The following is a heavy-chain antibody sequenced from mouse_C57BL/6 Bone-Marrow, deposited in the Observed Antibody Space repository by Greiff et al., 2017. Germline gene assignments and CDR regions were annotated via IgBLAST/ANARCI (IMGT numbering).Heavy chain of an antibody. CDR2: IDPETGGT. Sequence: VQLQQSGAELVRPGASVTLSCKASGYTFTDYEMHWVKQTPVHGLEWIGAIDPETGGTAYNQKFKGQAILTADKSSSTAYMELRSLTSEDSAVYYCTREDGSSYGDWGQGTTLTVSS. J-gene: IGHJ2*01. V-gene: IGHV1-15*01. CDR3: TREDGSSYGD. CDR1: GYTFTDYE. D-gene: IGHD1-1*01.